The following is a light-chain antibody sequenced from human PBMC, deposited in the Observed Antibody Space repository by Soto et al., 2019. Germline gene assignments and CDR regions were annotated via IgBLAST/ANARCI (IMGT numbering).Light chain of an antibody. CDR1: QSVSSY. CDR2: DAS. J-gene: IGKJ2*01. CDR3: QQRSNWPPT. V-gene: IGKV3-11*01. Sequence: EIVLTQSPATLSLPQGERATLSCRASQSVSSYLAWYQQKPGQAPRLLIYDASNRATGIPARFSGSGSGTDFTLTISSLEPEDFAVYYCQQRSNWPPTFGQGTKLEIK.